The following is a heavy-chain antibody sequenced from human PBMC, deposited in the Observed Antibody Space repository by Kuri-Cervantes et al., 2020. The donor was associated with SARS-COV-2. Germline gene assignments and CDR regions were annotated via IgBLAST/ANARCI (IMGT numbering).Heavy chain of an antibody. CDR3: ARDRGSSGWSWVYYYYGMDV. CDR1: GYTFTSYG. D-gene: IGHD6-19*01. V-gene: IGHV1-18*01. J-gene: IGHJ6*02. Sequence: ASVKVSCKASGYTFTSYGISWVRQAPGQGLEWMGWISAYNGNTNYAQKLQGRVTMTTDTSTSTAYMELRSLRSDDTAVYYCARDRGSSGWSWVYYYYGMDVWGRGTTDTVSS. CDR2: ISAYNGNT.